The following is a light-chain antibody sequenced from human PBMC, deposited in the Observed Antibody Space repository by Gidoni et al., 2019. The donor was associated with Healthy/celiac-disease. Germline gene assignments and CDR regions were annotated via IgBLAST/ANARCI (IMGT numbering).Light chain of an antibody. CDR2: AAS. J-gene: IGKJ1*01. CDR3: QQSYSTPRT. CDR1: QSISSY. V-gene: IGKV1-39*01. Sequence: DIQMTQSPSSLSASVGDRVTITCRASQSISSYLNWYQQKPGKAPKLLIYAASSLQSGVPSRFSGSGSGTDFTLTISSLQPEDFATYYCQQSYSTPRTFXQXIKVEIK.